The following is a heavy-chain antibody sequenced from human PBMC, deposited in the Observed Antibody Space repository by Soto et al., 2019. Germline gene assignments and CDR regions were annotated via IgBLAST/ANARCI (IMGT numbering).Heavy chain of an antibody. V-gene: IGHV4-59*13. CDR3: AKDGSGSFYNWFDP. CDR1: GASISSYY. D-gene: IGHD3-10*01. J-gene: IGHJ5*02. Sequence: SETLSLTCTVSGASISSYYWSWIRQSPGKGLEWIGYMYDGGSTKYNPSLKCRVTISVDTSKNQFSLKLSSVTAADTAVYYCAKDGSGSFYNWFDPWGQGTLVTVSS. CDR2: MYDGGST.